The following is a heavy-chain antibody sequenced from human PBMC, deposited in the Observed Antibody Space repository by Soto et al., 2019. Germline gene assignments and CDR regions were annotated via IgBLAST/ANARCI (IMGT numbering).Heavy chain of an antibody. Sequence: QLQLQESGPGLVKPSETLSLTCSLSGGAISDARFYWGWIRQSPGRGLEWIGSIYYTVTTFFNPSLQSRVTISVDTSENQFSLKLYSVTAADSALYFCARQKWEQPKWFDPWGQGTLVIVSP. V-gene: IGHV4-39*01. J-gene: IGHJ5*02. CDR2: IYYTVTT. CDR1: GGAISDARFY. D-gene: IGHD1-26*01. CDR3: ARQKWEQPKWFDP.